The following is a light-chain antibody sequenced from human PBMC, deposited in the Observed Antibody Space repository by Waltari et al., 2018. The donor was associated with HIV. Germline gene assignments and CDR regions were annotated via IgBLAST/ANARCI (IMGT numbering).Light chain of an antibody. Sequence: QSVLTQPPSVSEAPRQRVTISCSGSSSNIGHNAVNWYQQVPGKAPKLLIYYDDLLPSGVSDRFSGSKSGTSASLAISGLQSEDEADYYCAAWDDNLNCYVFGTGTKVTVL. J-gene: IGLJ1*01. CDR2: YDD. CDR1: SSNIGHNA. V-gene: IGLV1-36*01. CDR3: AAWDDNLNCYV.